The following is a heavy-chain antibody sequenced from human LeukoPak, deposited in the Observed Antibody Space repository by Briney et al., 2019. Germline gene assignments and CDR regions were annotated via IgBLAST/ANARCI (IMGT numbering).Heavy chain of an antibody. V-gene: IGHV1-2*06. CDR2: VTPNSGDT. CDR3: ARRDAMDV. J-gene: IGHJ6*02. Sequence: ASVKVSCKASGFTFTGYYMHWVRQAPGQGLEWMGRVTPNSGDTNYAQKFQGRVTMTRDTSISTAYMELSRLTSDDTAVYYCARRDAMDVWGEGTTVTVS. CDR1: GFTFTGYY.